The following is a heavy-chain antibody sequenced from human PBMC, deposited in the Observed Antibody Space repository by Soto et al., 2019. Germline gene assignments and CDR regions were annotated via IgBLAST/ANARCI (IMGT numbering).Heavy chain of an antibody. CDR3: ASGMGTIMYPFDY. Sequence: GGSLRLSCAASGFTFSSYGMHWVRQAPGKGLEWVAVISYDGSNKYYADSVKGRFTISRDNSKNTLYLQMNSLRAEDTAVYYCASGMGTIMYPFDYWGQGTLVTVSS. J-gene: IGHJ4*02. D-gene: IGHD1-1*01. V-gene: IGHV3-30*03. CDR2: ISYDGSNK. CDR1: GFTFSSYG.